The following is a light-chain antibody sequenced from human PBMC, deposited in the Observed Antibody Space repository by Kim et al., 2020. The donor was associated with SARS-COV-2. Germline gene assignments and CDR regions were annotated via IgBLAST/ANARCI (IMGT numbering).Light chain of an antibody. CDR3: QAWDSSTYV. CDR2: QDS. CDR1: NLGDKY. J-gene: IGLJ1*01. Sequence: SVSPGHTSSLTCSGDNLGDKYSRLYPQTPGHSPVLFIYQDSKRPSGLPERFSGSNSGNTASLTISGTQAMDEADYYCQAWDSSTYVFGTGTKVTVL. V-gene: IGLV3-1*01.